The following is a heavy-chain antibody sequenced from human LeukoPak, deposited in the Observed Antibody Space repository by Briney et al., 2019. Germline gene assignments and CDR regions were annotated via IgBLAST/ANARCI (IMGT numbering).Heavy chain of an antibody. CDR1: GFTFSNYN. CDR2: ISHSGSA. D-gene: IGHD3-22*01. CDR3: ARGKYDSSDYSGGWYYFDY. V-gene: IGHV4-34*01. J-gene: IGHJ4*02. Sequence: GSLRLSCAASGFTFSNYNMNWVRQSPGKGLEWIGQISHSGSANYNRSLKSRVTITIESSKNQFSLELSSVTAADSAMYYCARGKYDSSDYSGGWYYFDYWGQGSLVTVSS.